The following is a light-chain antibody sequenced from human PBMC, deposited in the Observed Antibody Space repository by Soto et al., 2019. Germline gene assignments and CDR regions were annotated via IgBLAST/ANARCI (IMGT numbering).Light chain of an antibody. Sequence: EIVLTQSPATLSVSPGERATLSCRASQSVSSRFLAWYQQKPGQAPRLLIYGALSRATGIPARFSGSGSGTDFTLTISSLQPEDFGSYYCQQSYTSPVTFGGGTKLDIK. CDR2: GAL. J-gene: IGKJ4*01. V-gene: IGKV3D-7*01. CDR1: QSVSSRF. CDR3: QQSYTSPVT.